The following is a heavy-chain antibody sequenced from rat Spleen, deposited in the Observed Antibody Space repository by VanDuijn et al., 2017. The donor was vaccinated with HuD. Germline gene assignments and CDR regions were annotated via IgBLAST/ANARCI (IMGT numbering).Heavy chain of an antibody. CDR3: ARRDGYYDY. CDR1: GFTFSDYY. D-gene: IGHD1-12*03. Sequence: EVQLVESGGGLVQPGRSLKLSCAASGFTFSDYYMAWVRQAPKKGLEWVASIRYDGGSTYYRDSVKGRLTISRDNAKSSLYLQMDSLRSEDTATYYCARRDGYYDYWGQGVMVTVSS. V-gene: IGHV5-20*01. J-gene: IGHJ2*01. CDR2: IRYDGGST.